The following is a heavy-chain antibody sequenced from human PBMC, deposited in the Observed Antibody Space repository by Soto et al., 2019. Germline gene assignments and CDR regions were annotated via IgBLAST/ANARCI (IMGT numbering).Heavy chain of an antibody. Sequence: SVKVSFKGSCYTFTSYGISWVRQAPVQGLEWMGWISAYNGNTNYAQKLQGRVTMTTDTSTSTAYMELRSLRSDDTAVYYCARKRGVVVAATRFYYYGMDVWGQGTTVTVYS. CDR3: ARKRGVVVAATRFYYYGMDV. CDR1: CYTFTSYG. J-gene: IGHJ6*02. CDR2: ISAYNGNT. V-gene: IGHV1-18*04. D-gene: IGHD2-15*01.